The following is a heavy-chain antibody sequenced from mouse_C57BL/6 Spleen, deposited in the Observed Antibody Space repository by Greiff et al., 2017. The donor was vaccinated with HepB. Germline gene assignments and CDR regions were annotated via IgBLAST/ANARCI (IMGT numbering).Heavy chain of an antibody. CDR1: GYTFTDYE. Sequence: VQLQQSGAELVRPGASVTLSCKASGYTFTDYEMHWVKQTPVHGLEWIGAIDPETGGTAYNQKFKGKAILTADKSSSTAYMELRSLTSEDSAVYYCTRGGDYGSSRWYFDVWGTGTTVTVSS. J-gene: IGHJ1*03. V-gene: IGHV1-15*01. CDR3: TRGGDYGSSRWYFDV. D-gene: IGHD1-1*01. CDR2: IDPETGGT.